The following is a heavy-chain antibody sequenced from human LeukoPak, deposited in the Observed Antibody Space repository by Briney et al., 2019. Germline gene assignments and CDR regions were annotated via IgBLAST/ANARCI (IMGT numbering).Heavy chain of an antibody. V-gene: IGHV4-59*01. J-gene: IGHJ3*02. CDR2: IYYSGST. D-gene: IGHD2-2*01. Sequence: SETLSLTCTVSGGSISSYYWSWIRQPPGTGLEWIGYIYYSGSTNYNPSLKSRVTISVDTSKNQFSLKLSSVTAADTAVYYCARGSGSKADAFDIWGQGTMVTVSS. CDR3: ARGSGSKADAFDI. CDR1: GGSISSYY.